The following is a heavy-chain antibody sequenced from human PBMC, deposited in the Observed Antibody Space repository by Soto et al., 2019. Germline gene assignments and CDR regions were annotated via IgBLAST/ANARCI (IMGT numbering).Heavy chain of an antibody. CDR2: INHSGST. V-gene: IGHV4-34*01. Sequence: ASETLSLTCAVYGGSFSGYYWSWIRQPPGKGLEWIGEINHSGSTNYNPSLKSRVTISVDTSKNQFSLKLSSVTAADTAVYYCARGYYYDSSGYYVLDYFDYWGQGTLVTVSS. CDR1: GGSFSGYY. D-gene: IGHD3-22*01. CDR3: ARGYYYDSSGYYVLDYFDY. J-gene: IGHJ4*02.